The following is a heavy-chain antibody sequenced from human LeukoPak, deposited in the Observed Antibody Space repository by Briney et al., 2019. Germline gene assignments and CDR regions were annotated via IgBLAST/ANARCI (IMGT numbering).Heavy chain of an antibody. J-gene: IGHJ4*02. Sequence: PGGSLRLSCAASGFTFNTYAMYWVRQAPGKGLEWVSCICGSGGCTYYADSVKGRFTISRDNSKNTVYLQMNSLTADDTAIYYCAKTTVGYSSGRYPGWPADCWGQGTLVTVSS. CDR2: ICGSGGCT. V-gene: IGHV3-23*01. CDR3: AKTTVGYSSGRYPGWPADC. D-gene: IGHD6-19*01. CDR1: GFTFNTYA.